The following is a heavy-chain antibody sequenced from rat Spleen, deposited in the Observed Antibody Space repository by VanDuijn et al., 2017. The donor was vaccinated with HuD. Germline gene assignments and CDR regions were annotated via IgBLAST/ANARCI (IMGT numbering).Heavy chain of an antibody. V-gene: IGHV2S12*01. Sequence: QVQLKESGPGLVQPSQTLSLTCTVSGLSLTSNSVSWIRQPPGKGLEWIAAISSGGNTFYDSALKSRLSISRDTSKSQVFLKMNSLQTEDTAMYFCARASFDYWGQGVMVTVSS. CDR1: GLSLTSNS. CDR2: ISSGGNT. J-gene: IGHJ2*01. CDR3: ARASFDY.